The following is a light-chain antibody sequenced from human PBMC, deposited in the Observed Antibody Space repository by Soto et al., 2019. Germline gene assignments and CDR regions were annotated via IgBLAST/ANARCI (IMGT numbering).Light chain of an antibody. V-gene: IGKV1-5*03. J-gene: IGKJ1*01. Sequence: DIQMTQSPSALSASVGDRVTITCWASQSISSWLAWYQQKPGKAPKLLIYRASTLESGVPSRFGGAESGTEFTLTISSLQPDDFATYYCQQYSGIWTFGQGTKVDIK. CDR3: QQYSGIWT. CDR2: RAS. CDR1: QSISSW.